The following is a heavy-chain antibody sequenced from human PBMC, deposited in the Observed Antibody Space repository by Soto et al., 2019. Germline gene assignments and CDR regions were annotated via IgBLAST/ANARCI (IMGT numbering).Heavy chain of an antibody. Sequence: SVKVSCKASGGTFSSYAISWVRQAPGQGLEWMGGIIPIFGTANYAQKFQGRVTITADESTSTAYMELSSLRSEDTAVYYCARDDTQKYYGSGLYGMDVWGQGTTVTVSS. V-gene: IGHV1-69*13. D-gene: IGHD3-10*01. CDR2: IIPIFGTA. CDR1: GGTFSSYA. J-gene: IGHJ6*02. CDR3: ARDDTQKYYGSGLYGMDV.